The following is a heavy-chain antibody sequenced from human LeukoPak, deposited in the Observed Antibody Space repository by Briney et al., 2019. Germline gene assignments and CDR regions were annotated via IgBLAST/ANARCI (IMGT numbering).Heavy chain of an antibody. J-gene: IGHJ3*02. V-gene: IGHV3-20*04. Sequence: GGSLRLSCVVSGFTFEAYGINWVRQAPGKGLEWVSNINWNGGSTGYGDSVKGRFTISRDNAKNSVFLQMHSLRDDDTALYFCARDMLLGDAFDIWGQGTMVIVSS. CDR1: GFTFEAYG. D-gene: IGHD3-10*02. CDR3: ARDMLLGDAFDI. CDR2: INWNGGST.